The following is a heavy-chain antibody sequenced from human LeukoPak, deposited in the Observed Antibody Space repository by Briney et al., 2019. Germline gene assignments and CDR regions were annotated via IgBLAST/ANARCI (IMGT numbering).Heavy chain of an antibody. Sequence: GGSLRLSCAASGFTFSSYSMNWVRQAPGKGLEWVSSISSSSSYIYYADSVKGRFTISRDNAKNSLYLQMNSLRAEDTAVYYCARTYGGAARPDEFGGGLIDYWGQGTLVTVSS. V-gene: IGHV3-21*01. D-gene: IGHD6-6*01. CDR2: ISSSSSYI. J-gene: IGHJ4*02. CDR1: GFTFSSYS. CDR3: ARTYGGAARPDEFGGGLIDY.